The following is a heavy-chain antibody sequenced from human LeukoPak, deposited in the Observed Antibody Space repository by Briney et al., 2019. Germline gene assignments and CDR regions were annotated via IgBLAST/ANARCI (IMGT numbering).Heavy chain of an antibody. CDR2: ISGSGDTT. CDR3: ARVEVGY. V-gene: IGHV3-23*01. Sequence: GGSLRLSCAASGFTFSSYALSWVRQAPGKGLEWVSAISGSGDTTYYADSVKGRFTISRDNSKNTLYLQVNSLRAEDTAVYYCARVEVGYWGQGTLVTVSS. CDR1: GFTFSSYA. D-gene: IGHD3-10*01. J-gene: IGHJ4*02.